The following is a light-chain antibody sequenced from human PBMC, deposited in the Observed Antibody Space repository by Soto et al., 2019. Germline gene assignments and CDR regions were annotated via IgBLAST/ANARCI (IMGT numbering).Light chain of an antibody. Sequence: DIQMTQSPSSLSASVGDRVTITCQASQDIRKYLSWYQQKPXXAPKLLIYGASNLETGVPSRFSGSGYGSDFTFTISSLQPEDVATYYCQHYDHLPPFTFGPGTKVAVK. CDR3: QHYDHLPPFT. CDR2: GAS. J-gene: IGKJ3*01. V-gene: IGKV1-33*01. CDR1: QDIRKY.